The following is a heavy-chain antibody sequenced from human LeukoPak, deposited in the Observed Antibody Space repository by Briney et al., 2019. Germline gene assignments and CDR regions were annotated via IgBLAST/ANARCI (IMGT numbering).Heavy chain of an antibody. J-gene: IGHJ4*02. V-gene: IGHV3-7*01. Sequence: PGGSLRLSCAASGFTFSSYWMSWVRQAPGKGLEWVANIKQDGSEKYYVDSVKGRFTISRDNAKNSLYLQMNSLRAEDTAVYYCARVGDYVWGSYRYRGVVFDYWGQGTLVTVSS. D-gene: IGHD3-16*02. CDR2: IKQDGSEK. CDR1: GFTFSSYW. CDR3: ARVGDYVWGSYRYRGVVFDY.